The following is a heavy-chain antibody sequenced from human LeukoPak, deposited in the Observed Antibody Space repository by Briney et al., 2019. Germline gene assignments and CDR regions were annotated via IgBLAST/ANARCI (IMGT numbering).Heavy chain of an antibody. CDR3: ARPNIVGATHAINY. CDR2: IYPGDSDT. J-gene: IGHJ4*02. V-gene: IGHV5-51*01. D-gene: IGHD1-26*01. CDR1: GYSFTSYW. Sequence: GESLKISCKTSGYSFTSYWIGWVRQMSGKGLEWMGIIYPGDSDTRYSPSFQGQVTISADRSISTAYLQWSSLEASDTAMYYCARPNIVGATHAINYWGQGTLVTVSS.